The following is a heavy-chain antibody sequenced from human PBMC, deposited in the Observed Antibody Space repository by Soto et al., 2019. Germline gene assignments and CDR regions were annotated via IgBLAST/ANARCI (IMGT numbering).Heavy chain of an antibody. Sequence: SGPTLVNPTQTLTLICTFSGFSLSTSGVGVGWIRQPPGKALEWLALIYWNDDKRYSPSLKSRITITKDTSKNQAVLTVTNMDPVDTATYYCALSLLPGKTLADPNADGMDVWGKGTTVTV. D-gene: IGHD6-19*01. V-gene: IGHV2-5*01. CDR2: IYWNDDK. CDR3: ALSLLPGKTLADPNADGMDV. J-gene: IGHJ6*04. CDR1: GFSLSTSGVG.